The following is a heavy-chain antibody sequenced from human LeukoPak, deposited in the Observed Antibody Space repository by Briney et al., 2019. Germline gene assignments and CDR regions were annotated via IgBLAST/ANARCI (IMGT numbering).Heavy chain of an antibody. J-gene: IGHJ4*02. Sequence: ASVTVSCTASGYTFTSYGISWVRQAPGQGLEWMGWISGYNGDTNYAQKLQGRVAMTTDTSTSTAYMELRSLRSDDTAVYYCARGGSKYTYGRELDYWGQGTLVTVSS. CDR2: ISGYNGDT. CDR3: ARGGSKYTYGRELDY. V-gene: IGHV1-18*01. CDR1: GYTFTSYG. D-gene: IGHD5-18*01.